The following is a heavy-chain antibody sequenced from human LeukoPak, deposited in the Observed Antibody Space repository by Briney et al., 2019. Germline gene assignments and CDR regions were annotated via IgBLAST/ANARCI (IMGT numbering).Heavy chain of an antibody. J-gene: IGHJ4*02. CDR2: ISSSGSTI. V-gene: IGHV3-11*01. Sequence: NPGGSLRLSCAASGFAFSASYMSWIRQAPGKGLEWVSYISSSGSTIYYADSVKGRFTISRDNAKNSLYLQMSSLRVEDTAMYYFATGAYELTTGFYYWGQGTLFTVSS. CDR1: GFAFSASY. CDR3: ATGAYELTTGFYY. D-gene: IGHD1-1*01.